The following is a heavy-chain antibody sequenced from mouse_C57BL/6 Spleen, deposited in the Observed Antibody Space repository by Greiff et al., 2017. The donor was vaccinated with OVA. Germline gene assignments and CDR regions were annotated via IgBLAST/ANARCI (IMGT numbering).Heavy chain of an antibody. D-gene: IGHD1-1*02. V-gene: IGHV1-62-2*01. CDR2: FYPGSGSI. Sequence: QVQLQQSGAELVKPGASVKLSCKASGYTFTEYTIHWVKQRSGQGLEWIGWFYPGSGSIKYNEKFKDKGTLTAAKSSSTVYMELIRLTSEGFAVYFRARHDTMGAWFAYWSQGTLVTVSA. CDR1: GYTFTEYT. CDR3: ARHDTMGAWFAY. J-gene: IGHJ3*01.